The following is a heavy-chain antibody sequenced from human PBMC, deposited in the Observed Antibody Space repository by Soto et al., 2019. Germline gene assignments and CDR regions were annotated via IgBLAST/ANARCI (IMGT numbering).Heavy chain of an antibody. CDR2: MRCSSSTK. D-gene: IGHD1-7*01. J-gene: IGHJ4*02. CDR3: SKNQERELPRVIDF. Sequence: GALRPSCATSGLTFSHYAMSWVPQAPGGGLGWVSSMRCSSSTKYYADSVRGGFTITRDRYKNTLYLQRSSRRAEDTALYYCSKNQERELPRVIDFWGQGTLVTVSS. V-gene: IGHV3-23*01. CDR1: GLTFSHYA.